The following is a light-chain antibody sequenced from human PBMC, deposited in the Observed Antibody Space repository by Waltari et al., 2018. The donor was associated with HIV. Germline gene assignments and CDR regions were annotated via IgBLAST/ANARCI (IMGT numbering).Light chain of an antibody. CDR1: SPNIGAGYD. CDR2: GNS. Sequence: QSVLTQPPSVSGAPGQRVTITCTGGSPNIGAGYDVHWYQQLQGTAAKLLIYGNSNRPSGVSDRFSGSKSGTSASLAITVLQAEDEADYYCQSYDSRQSGFWVFGGGTTLTVL. CDR3: QSYDSRQSGFWV. V-gene: IGLV1-40*01. J-gene: IGLJ3*02.